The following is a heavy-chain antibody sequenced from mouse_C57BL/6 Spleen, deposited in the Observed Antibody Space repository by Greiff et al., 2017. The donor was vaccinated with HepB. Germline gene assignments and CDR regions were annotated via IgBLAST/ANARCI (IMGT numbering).Heavy chain of an antibody. CDR2: IWGGGST. CDR3: AKQCYEGYCFYAMDD. Sequence: QVQLQQSGPGLVAPSQSLSITCTVSGFSLTSYGVDWVRQPPGKGLEWLGVIWGGGSTHYNSALMSRLSISKDNSKSQVILKMNRLQTDDTAMYYCAKQCYEGYCFYAMDDWGQGTSVTVSS. V-gene: IGHV2-9*01. J-gene: IGHJ4*01. CDR1: GFSLTSYG. D-gene: IGHD2-3*01.